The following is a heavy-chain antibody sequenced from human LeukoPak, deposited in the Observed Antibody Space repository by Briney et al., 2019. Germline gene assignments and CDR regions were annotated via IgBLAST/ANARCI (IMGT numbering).Heavy chain of an antibody. D-gene: IGHD5-24*01. CDR2: MNQDGTEK. CDR3: ARDKGYTTYDY. V-gene: IGHV3-7*01. Sequence: QPGGSLTLSCAASGFKFRTYWLSWVRQAPGKGLERVATMNQDGTEKYYVDSVRGRFTISRDNAKSSLYLQMNSLRAEDTAVYYCARDKGYTTYDYWGQGTLVTVSS. J-gene: IGHJ4*02. CDR1: GFKFRTYW.